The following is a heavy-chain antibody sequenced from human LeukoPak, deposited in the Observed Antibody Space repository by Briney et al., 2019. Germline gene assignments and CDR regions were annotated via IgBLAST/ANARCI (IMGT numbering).Heavy chain of an antibody. CDR1: GGSISSYY. V-gene: IGHV4-4*09. D-gene: IGHD3-16*01. J-gene: IGHJ4*02. CDR2: IYTSGST. CDR3: ARERGGYFDY. Sequence: PSETLSLTCTVSGGSISSYYWSWIRQPPGKGLEWIGYIYTSGSTNYNPSLKSRVTISVDTSKNQFSLKLSSVTAADTAVYYCARERGGYFDYWGQGTLVTVSS.